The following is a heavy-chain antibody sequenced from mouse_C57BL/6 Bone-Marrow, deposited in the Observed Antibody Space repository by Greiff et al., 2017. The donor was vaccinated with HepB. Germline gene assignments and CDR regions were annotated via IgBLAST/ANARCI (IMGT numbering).Heavy chain of an antibody. D-gene: IGHD1-1*01. J-gene: IGHJ4*01. Sequence: QVQLQQSGAELVKPGASVKLSCKASGYTFTSYWMHWVKQRPGQGLEWIGMIHPNSGSTNYNEKFKSKATLTVDKSSSTADMQLSSLTSEDSAVYYCAKEQVGYYGSTYAMDYWGQGTSVTVSS. CDR3: AKEQVGYYGSTYAMDY. V-gene: IGHV1-64*01. CDR2: IHPNSGST. CDR1: GYTFTSYW.